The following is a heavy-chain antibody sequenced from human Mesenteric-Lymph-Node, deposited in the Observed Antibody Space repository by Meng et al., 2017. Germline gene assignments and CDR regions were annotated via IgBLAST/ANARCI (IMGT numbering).Heavy chain of an antibody. D-gene: IGHD2-2*01. CDR3: ARTIGGADIVVVPAAYYFDY. V-gene: IGHV4-34*01. Sequence: QVQLQQWGAGLLKPSETLSLTRAVYGGSFSGNYWRWIRQPPGQGLEWIGEINHSGSTNYNPSLKSRVTISVDTSKNQFSLKLSSVTAADTAVYYCARTIGGADIVVVPAAYYFDYWGQGTLVTVSS. CDR1: GGSFSGNY. J-gene: IGHJ4*02. CDR2: INHSGST.